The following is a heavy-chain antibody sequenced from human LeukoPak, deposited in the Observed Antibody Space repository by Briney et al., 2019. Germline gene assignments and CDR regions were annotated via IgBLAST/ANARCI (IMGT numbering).Heavy chain of an antibody. V-gene: IGHV1-69*13. J-gene: IGHJ5*02. D-gene: IGHD3-10*01. CDR3: ARAMSGAGSYYMAWFDP. CDR2: IIPIFGTT. CDR1: GYTFTSYA. Sequence: SVKVSCKASGYTFTSYAMNWVRQAPGQGLEWMGGIIPIFGTTNYAQKFQGRVTITADESTSTAYMEVSSLRSEDTAVYYCARAMSGAGSYYMAWFDPWGQGTLVTVSS.